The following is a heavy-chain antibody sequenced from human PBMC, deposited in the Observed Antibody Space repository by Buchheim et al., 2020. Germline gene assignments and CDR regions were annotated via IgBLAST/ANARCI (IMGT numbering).Heavy chain of an antibody. CDR1: GGSISIYY. D-gene: IGHD6-13*01. CDR3: ARHVPLAAAPGMFDY. J-gene: IGHJ4*02. V-gene: IGHV4-59*08. Sequence: QVQLQESGPGLVKPSETLSLTCTVSGGSISIYYWSWIRQPPGKGLEWIGYIYYSGSTNYNPSLKSRLTISVDTSKNQFSLKLSSVTAADTAVYYCARHVPLAAAPGMFDYWGQGT. CDR2: IYYSGST.